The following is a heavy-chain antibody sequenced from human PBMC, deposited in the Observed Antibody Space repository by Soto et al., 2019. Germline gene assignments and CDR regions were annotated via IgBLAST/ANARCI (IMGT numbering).Heavy chain of an antibody. V-gene: IGHV4-38-2*02. CDR3: AREKVGTTFFDN. J-gene: IGHJ4*02. CDR2: IYPSVSS. Sequence: SETLSLTCSVSGFAISRGYYCSWVRQPPGKGLEWIGSIYPSVSSYHNPSLATRLRLSIDTSKNQFTLNLTSVTAADTALYFCAREKVGTTFFDNWGQGIQVTVS. D-gene: IGHD1-1*01. CDR1: GFAISRGYY.